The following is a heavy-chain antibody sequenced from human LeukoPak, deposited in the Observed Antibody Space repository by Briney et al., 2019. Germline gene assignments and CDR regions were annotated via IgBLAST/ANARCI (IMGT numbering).Heavy chain of an antibody. D-gene: IGHD6-13*01. Sequence: SETLSLTCTVPGGSISSYYWSWIRQPAGKGLEWIGRIYTSGSTNYNPSLKSRVTMSVDTSKNQFSLKLSSATAADTAVYYCARVLGQQLGNWFDPWGQGTLVTVSS. J-gene: IGHJ5*02. CDR2: IYTSGST. CDR1: GGSISSYY. V-gene: IGHV4-4*07. CDR3: ARVLGQQLGNWFDP.